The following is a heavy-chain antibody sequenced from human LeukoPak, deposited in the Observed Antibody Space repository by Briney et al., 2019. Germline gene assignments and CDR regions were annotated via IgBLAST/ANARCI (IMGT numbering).Heavy chain of an antibody. D-gene: IGHD3-3*01. J-gene: IGHJ4*02. CDR2: ISYDGSNK. Sequence: GGSLRLSCAASGFTFSSYAMHWVRQAPGKGLEWVAVISYDGSNKYYADSVKGRFTISRDNSKNTLYLQMNSLRVEDTAVYYCARDGSDFWSGPAYYFDYWGQGTLVTVSS. V-gene: IGHV3-30-3*01. CDR3: ARDGSDFWSGPAYYFDY. CDR1: GFTFSSYA.